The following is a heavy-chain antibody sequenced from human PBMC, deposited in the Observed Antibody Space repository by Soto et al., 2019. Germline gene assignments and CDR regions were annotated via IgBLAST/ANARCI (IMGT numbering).Heavy chain of an antibody. CDR2: IYDSGST. V-gene: IGHV4-31*03. J-gene: IGHJ4*02. D-gene: IGHD5-12*01. CDR1: GGSISSGGFY. CDR3: ARDQGYSGYASYFDY. Sequence: SETLSLTCTVSGGSISSGGFYWSWIRQHPGKGLECIGYIYDSGSTYYNPSLKGRVSISVDTSRNQFSLKLTSVTAADTAVYYCARDQGYSGYASYFDYWGQGDLVTVSS.